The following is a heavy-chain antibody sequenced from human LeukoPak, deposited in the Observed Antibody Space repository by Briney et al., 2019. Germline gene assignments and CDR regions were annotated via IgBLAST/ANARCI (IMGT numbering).Heavy chain of an antibody. CDR2: ISGSGGST. CDR1: GFTFSSYA. J-gene: IGHJ4*02. Sequence: PGGSLRLSCAASGFTFSSYAMNWVRQAPGKGLEWVSAISGSGGSTYYADSVKGRFTISRDNSKNTLYLQMNSLRAEDTAVYYCAKGPTIFGVVIIRSPYYFDYRGQGTLVTVSS. D-gene: IGHD3-3*01. CDR3: AKGPTIFGVVIIRSPYYFDY. V-gene: IGHV3-23*01.